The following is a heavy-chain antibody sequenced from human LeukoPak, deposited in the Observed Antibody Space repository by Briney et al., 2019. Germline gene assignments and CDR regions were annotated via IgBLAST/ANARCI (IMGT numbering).Heavy chain of an antibody. D-gene: IGHD5-12*01. CDR1: GGSFSGYY. Sequence: SETLSLTCAVYGGSFSGYYWSWIRQPPGKGLEWIGEINHSGSTNYNPSLKSRVTISVDTSKNQFSLKLSSVTAADTAVYYCARPRGYSGHEWFNWFDPWGQGTLVTVSS. J-gene: IGHJ5*02. CDR2: INHSGST. CDR3: ARPRGYSGHEWFNWFDP. V-gene: IGHV4-34*01.